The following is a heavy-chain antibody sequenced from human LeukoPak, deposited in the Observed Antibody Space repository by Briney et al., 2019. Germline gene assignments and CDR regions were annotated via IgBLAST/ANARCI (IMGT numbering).Heavy chain of an antibody. Sequence: PSETLSLTCIVSGDSISSGDYYWTWIRQHPGKGLEWIGCIYYSGSTYYNLSLKSRVIISADTSKNHFSLKLSSVTAADTAVYYCARVREATIAPFFDYWGQGILVTVSS. CDR1: GDSISSGDYY. CDR3: ARVREATIAPFFDY. V-gene: IGHV4-31*03. D-gene: IGHD6-13*01. CDR2: IYYSGST. J-gene: IGHJ4*02.